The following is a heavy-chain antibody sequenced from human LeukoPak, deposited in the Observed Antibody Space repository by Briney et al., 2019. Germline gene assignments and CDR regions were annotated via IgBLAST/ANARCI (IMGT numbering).Heavy chain of an antibody. D-gene: IGHD2-15*01. CDR2: ISWDGGST. J-gene: IGHJ6*03. CDR3: AKDGYCSGGSCYPNYYYYYMDV. Sequence: GGSLRLSCAASGFTFDDYAMHWVRQAPGKGLEWVSLISWDGGSTYYADSVKGRFTISRDNSKNSLYLQMNSLRAEDTALYYCAKDGYCSGGSCYPNYYYYYMDVWGKGTTVTVSS. CDR1: GFTFDDYA. V-gene: IGHV3-43D*03.